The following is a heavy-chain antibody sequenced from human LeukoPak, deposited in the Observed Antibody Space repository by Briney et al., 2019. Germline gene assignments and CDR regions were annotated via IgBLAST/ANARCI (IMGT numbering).Heavy chain of an antibody. Sequence: SETLSLTCTVSGGSISSSSYYWGWIRQPPGKGLEWIGEINHSGSTNYNPSLKSRVTISVDTSKNQFSLKLSSVTAADTAVYYCARHKRGLMVRGVAFDYWGQGTLVTVSP. J-gene: IGHJ4*02. CDR1: GGSISSSSYY. D-gene: IGHD3-10*01. CDR3: ARHKRGLMVRGVAFDY. CDR2: INHSGST. V-gene: IGHV4-39*01.